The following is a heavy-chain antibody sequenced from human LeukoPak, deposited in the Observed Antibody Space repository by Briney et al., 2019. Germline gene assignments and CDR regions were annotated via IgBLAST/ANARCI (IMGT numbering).Heavy chain of an antibody. Sequence: PGRSLRLSCAASGFTFSSYDTHWVRQAPGKGLEWVAVISYDGSNKDYADSVEGRFTISRDSSKNTLYLQMNSLRAEDTAVYYCAKDIYSSGHDYWGQGTLVTVSS. CDR1: GFTFSSYD. CDR2: ISYDGSNK. CDR3: AKDIYSSGHDY. D-gene: IGHD3-22*01. V-gene: IGHV3-30*18. J-gene: IGHJ4*02.